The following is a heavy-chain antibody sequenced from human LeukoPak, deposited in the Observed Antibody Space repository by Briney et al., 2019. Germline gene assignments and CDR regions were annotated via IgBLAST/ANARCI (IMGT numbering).Heavy chain of an antibody. V-gene: IGHV3-23*01. J-gene: IGHJ6*02. Sequence: GGSLRLSCAASGFTFSSYAMSWVRQAPGKGLEWVSAISGSGGSTYYADSVKGRFTISRDNSKNTLYLQMNSLRAEDTAVYYCAKPRGSSALYYYYYGMDVWGQGTTVTVSS. CDR1: GFTFSSYA. CDR2: ISGSGGST. CDR3: AKPRGSSALYYYYYGMDV. D-gene: IGHD2-2*01.